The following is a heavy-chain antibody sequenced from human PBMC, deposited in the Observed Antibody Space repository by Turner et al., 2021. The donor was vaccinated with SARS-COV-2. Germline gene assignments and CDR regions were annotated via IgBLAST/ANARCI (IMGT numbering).Heavy chain of an antibody. J-gene: IGHJ4*02. CDR2: ISGSGGST. Sequence: EVQLLESGGGLVQPGGSLRLSCSASGFIFSSYAMSGVRQAPGKGLEWVSAISGSGGSTYYADSVKGRFTISRDNAKNTLYLQMNSLRAEDTAVYYCAKDSGTSTRWFGELLYQEFDYWGQGTLVTVSS. CDR3: AKDSGTSTRWFGELLYQEFDY. CDR1: GFIFSSYA. D-gene: IGHD3-10*01. V-gene: IGHV3-23*01.